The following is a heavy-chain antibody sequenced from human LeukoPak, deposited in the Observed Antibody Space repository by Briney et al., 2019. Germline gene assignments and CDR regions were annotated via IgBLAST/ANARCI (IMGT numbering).Heavy chain of an antibody. Sequence: PSETLSLTCTVYGGSFSGYYWSWIRQPPGKGLEWIGEINHSGSTNYNPSLKSRVTISVDTSKNQFSLKLSSVTAADTAVYYCARHRGVLWFGEPKYYFDYWGQGTLVTVSS. D-gene: IGHD3-10*01. J-gene: IGHJ4*02. V-gene: IGHV4-34*01. CDR3: ARHRGVLWFGEPKYYFDY. CDR2: INHSGST. CDR1: GGSFSGYY.